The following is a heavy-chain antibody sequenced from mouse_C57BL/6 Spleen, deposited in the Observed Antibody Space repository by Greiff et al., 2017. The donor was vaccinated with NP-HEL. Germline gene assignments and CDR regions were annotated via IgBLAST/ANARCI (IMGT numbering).Heavy chain of an antibody. Sequence: QVQLQQPGAELVRPGSSVKLSCKASGYTFTSYWMHWVKQRPIQGLEWIGNIDPSDSETHYNQKFKDKATLTVDKSSSTAYMQLSSLTSEDSAVYYCARWGGSSAYYAMDYWGQRTSVTVSS. CDR2: IDPSDSET. CDR1: GYTFTSYW. D-gene: IGHD1-1*01. J-gene: IGHJ4*01. CDR3: ARWGGSSAYYAMDY. V-gene: IGHV1-52*01.